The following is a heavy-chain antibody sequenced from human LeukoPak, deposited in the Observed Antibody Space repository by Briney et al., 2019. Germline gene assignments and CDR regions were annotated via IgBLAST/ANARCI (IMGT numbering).Heavy chain of an antibody. J-gene: IGHJ4*02. CDR1: GFTFSTYA. D-gene: IGHD3-16*01. CDR3: ASGGLGARKYYSDPFHY. V-gene: IGHV3-53*01. CDR2: LYSAGAT. Sequence: GGSLRLSCAASGFTFSTYAVNWVRQAPGKGLEWVSILYSAGATYYADSVRGRFTIARDISRNTVFLQMNSLRAEDTAVYYCASGGLGARKYYSDPFHYWGQGTLVTVSS.